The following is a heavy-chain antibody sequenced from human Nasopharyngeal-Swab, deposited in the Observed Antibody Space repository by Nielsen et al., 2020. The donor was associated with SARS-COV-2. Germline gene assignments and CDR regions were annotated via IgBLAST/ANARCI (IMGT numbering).Heavy chain of an antibody. J-gene: IGHJ2*01. D-gene: IGHD2-2*01. CDR1: GASITSGDYF. Sequence: SETLFLTCTVSGASITSGDYFWSWIRQPAGKGLEWIGRMYVSGRTDYNPSLKSRVTMSLDTSKNQFSLKLSYVTAPDTAVYYCARYSSTSHTKGDWYFDLWGRGTLVTVSS. V-gene: IGHV4-61*02. CDR3: ARYSSTSHTKGDWYFDL. CDR2: MYVSGRT.